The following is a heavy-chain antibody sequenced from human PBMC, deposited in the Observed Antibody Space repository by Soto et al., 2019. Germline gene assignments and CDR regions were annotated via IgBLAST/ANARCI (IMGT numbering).Heavy chain of an antibody. Sequence: SLRLSCAASGFTFSSYGMHWVRQAPGKGLEWVAVISYDGSNKYYADSVKGRFTISRDNSKNTLYLQMNSLRAEDTAVYYCAKDRLRYTNGLYYYYYGMEVWGKGTKVTVSS. CDR2: ISYDGSNK. J-gene: IGHJ6*04. V-gene: IGHV3-30*18. D-gene: IGHD2-8*01. CDR3: AKDRLRYTNGLYYYYYGMEV. CDR1: GFTFSSYG.